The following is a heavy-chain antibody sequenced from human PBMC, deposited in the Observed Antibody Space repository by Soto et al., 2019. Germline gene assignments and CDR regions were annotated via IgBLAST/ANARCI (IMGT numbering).Heavy chain of an antibody. D-gene: IGHD5-12*01. CDR1: GYTFTSYA. V-gene: IGHV1-3*01. J-gene: IGHJ4*02. CDR3: ARDRATSGSDY. Sequence: GASVKVSCKASGYTFTSYAMHWVRQAPGQRLEWMGWINAGNGNTKYSQKFQGRVTITRDTSASTAYMEVSSLRPEDTAVYYCARDRATSGSDYWGQGTLVTVSS. CDR2: INAGNGNT.